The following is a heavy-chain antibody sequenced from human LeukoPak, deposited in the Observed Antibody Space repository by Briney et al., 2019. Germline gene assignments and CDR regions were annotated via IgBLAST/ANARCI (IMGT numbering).Heavy chain of an antibody. D-gene: IGHD3-10*01. CDR1: GISLSNYA. Sequence: PGGSLRLSCVVSGISLSNYAMSWVRQAPGKGLEWVSYISERGGTTTYADSVKGRFTISRDNSLNTLNLQMSSLRAEDTAVYFCVKRGVVIRGILVIGYHQEAYRYDHWGQGVLVTVSS. CDR2: ISERGGTT. V-gene: IGHV3-23*01. J-gene: IGHJ4*02. CDR3: VKRGVVIRGILVIGYHQEAYRYDH.